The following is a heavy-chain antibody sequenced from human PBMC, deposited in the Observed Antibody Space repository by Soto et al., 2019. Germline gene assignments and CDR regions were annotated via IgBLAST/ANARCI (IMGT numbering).Heavy chain of an antibody. CDR2: IYWDADK. Sequence: QITLKESGPTLVKPTQTLTLTCTFSGFSLNTNGVGVGWIRQPPGKALEWLALIYWDADKRYSPSLRNRLSIFKDASKNHVVLLMTNMDPVYTATYYCAYRQEYTSGLNCGWFDPWGQGSLVTVSS. CDR3: AYRQEYTSGLNCGWFDP. J-gene: IGHJ5*02. CDR1: GFSLNTNGVG. D-gene: IGHD6-19*01. V-gene: IGHV2-5*02.